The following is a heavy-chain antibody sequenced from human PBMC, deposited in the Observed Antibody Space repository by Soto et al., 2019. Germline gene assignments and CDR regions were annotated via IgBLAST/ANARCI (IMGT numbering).Heavy chain of an antibody. CDR3: ARERFQVISDGMDV. J-gene: IGHJ6*02. CDR2: INPETGGT. CDR1: AYNFTGYY. D-gene: IGHD2-21*01. Sequence: ASVKVSCKASAYNFTGYYVHWVREAPGQGLEWMGWINPETGGTSYAQKFQGRVTLSRDTSINTAYLELSSLRFDDAAVYFCARERFQVISDGMDVWGQGTTVTVSS. V-gene: IGHV1-2*02.